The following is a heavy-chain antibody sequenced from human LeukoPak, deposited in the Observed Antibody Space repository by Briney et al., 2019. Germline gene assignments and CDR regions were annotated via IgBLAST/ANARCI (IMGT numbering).Heavy chain of an antibody. J-gene: IGHJ4*02. Sequence: PSETLSLTCAVNGGFFSNYYWSWIRQPPGKGLEWIGEINHSGSTNYNPSLKSRVTISVDTSKNQFSLKLSSVTAADTAVYYCARGRGYCSGGSCYYFDYWGQGTLVTVSS. CDR2: INHSGST. CDR3: ARGRGYCSGGSCYYFDY. CDR1: GGFFSNYY. D-gene: IGHD2-15*01. V-gene: IGHV4-34*01.